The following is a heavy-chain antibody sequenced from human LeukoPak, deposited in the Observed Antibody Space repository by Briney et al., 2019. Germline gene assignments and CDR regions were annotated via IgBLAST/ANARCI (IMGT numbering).Heavy chain of an antibody. CDR2: ISAHTGNS. CDR3: ARDGKGRYDFRENDY. CDR1: GYTFSIYG. V-gene: IGHV1-18*01. J-gene: IGHJ4*02. Sequence: ASVKVSCKASGYTFSIYGIIWVRQAPGQGLEWMGWISAHTGNSDYAQKFQNRVTMIIDTSTSTAYMELRSLGSDDTAVYYCARDGKGRYDFRENDYWGQGTLVTVSS. D-gene: IGHD3-3*01.